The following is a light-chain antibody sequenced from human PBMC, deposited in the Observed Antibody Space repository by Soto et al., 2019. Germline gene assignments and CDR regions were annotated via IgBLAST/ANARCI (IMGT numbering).Light chain of an antibody. J-gene: IGKJ1*01. CDR2: KAS. Sequence: DIQMTQSPSILSASVGDRVTITCRASQSITTWLAWYQQKPGKAPRLLIYKASTLESGVPSRFSGSGSGTEFTLTITSLQPDDLATYYCQQYNTDSRTLGQGTKVDI. CDR3: QQYNTDSRT. CDR1: QSITTW. V-gene: IGKV1-5*03.